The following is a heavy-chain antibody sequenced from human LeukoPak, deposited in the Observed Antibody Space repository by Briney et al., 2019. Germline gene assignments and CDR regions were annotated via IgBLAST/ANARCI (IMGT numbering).Heavy chain of an antibody. V-gene: IGHV3-21*01. CDR1: GFIFRHYT. D-gene: IGHD2-2*01. CDR3: ASGSTSLEYFDY. Sequence: GGSLRLSCAASGFIFRHYTMNWVRQAPGKGLEWVSSIISSSIYIYYTDSVKGRFTISRDNAKNPLYLQMNSLRAEDTAVYYCASGSTSLEYFDYWGQGTLVTVSS. J-gene: IGHJ4*02. CDR2: IISSSIYI.